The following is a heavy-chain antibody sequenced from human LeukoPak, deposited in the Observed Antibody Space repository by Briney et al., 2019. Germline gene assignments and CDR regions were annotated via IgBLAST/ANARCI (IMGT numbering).Heavy chain of an antibody. Sequence: SETLSLTCTVSGGSISSYYWSWIRQPPGKGLEWIGYIYYSGSTNYNPSLKSRVTISLDTSKNQFSLKLSSVTAADTAVYYCARGRRAPTYYYDSSGLKKYYFDYWGQGTLVTVSS. D-gene: IGHD3-22*01. CDR2: IYYSGST. CDR3: ARGRRAPTYYYDSSGLKKYYFDY. CDR1: GGSISSYY. J-gene: IGHJ4*02. V-gene: IGHV4-59*01.